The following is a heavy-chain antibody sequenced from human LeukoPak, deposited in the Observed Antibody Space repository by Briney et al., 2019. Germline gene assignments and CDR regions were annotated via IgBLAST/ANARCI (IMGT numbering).Heavy chain of an antibody. CDR1: GGSISSSSYY. CDR3: ARRERWLRDFDY. Sequence: SETLSLTCTVSGGSISSSSYYWGWIRQPPGKGLEWIGSIYYSGSTYYNPSLKSRVTISVDTSKNQFSLKLSSVTAADTAVYYCARRERWLRDFDYWGQGTLVTVSS. J-gene: IGHJ4*02. D-gene: IGHD5-24*01. V-gene: IGHV4-39*07. CDR2: IYYSGST.